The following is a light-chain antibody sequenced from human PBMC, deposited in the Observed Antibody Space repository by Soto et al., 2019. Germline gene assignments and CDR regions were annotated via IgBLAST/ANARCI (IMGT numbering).Light chain of an antibody. CDR2: GTF. J-gene: IGKJ3*01. V-gene: IGKV1-9*01. Sequence: IQLTQSPSSLSASVGDRVSITCRASQDIKTYLAWYQQKHGKAPKLLISGTFTLQSGVPPRFNGSGSGTDFTLTISRLQPEDFATYYCQHLNNYPPFTFGPGTKVDLE. CDR1: QDIKTY. CDR3: QHLNNYPPFT.